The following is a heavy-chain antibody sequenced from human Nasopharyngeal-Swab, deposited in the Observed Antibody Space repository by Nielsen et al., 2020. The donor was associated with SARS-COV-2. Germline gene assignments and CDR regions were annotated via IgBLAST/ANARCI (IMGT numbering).Heavy chain of an antibody. J-gene: IGHJ4*02. CDR1: GFTFSSYG. Sequence: GGSLRLSCAASGFTFSSYGMHWVRQAPGKGLEWVAAIWYDGSTKYYADSVKGRFTISRDNSKNTLYLQMNSLRAEDTAVYYCARDPGGFRFGHFDYWGQGTLVTVSS. D-gene: IGHD3-10*01. V-gene: IGHV3-33*01. CDR3: ARDPGGFRFGHFDY. CDR2: IWYDGSTK.